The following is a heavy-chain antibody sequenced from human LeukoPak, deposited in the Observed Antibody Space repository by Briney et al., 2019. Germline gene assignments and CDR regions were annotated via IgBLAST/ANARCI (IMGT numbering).Heavy chain of an antibody. V-gene: IGHV4-4*07. CDR2: IYASGST. D-gene: IGHD4-11*01. Sequence: PSETLSLTCTVSGGSISSYYWNWIRQPAGKGLEWIGRIYASGSTNYNPSLKSRVTMSVDTSKNQFSLKLSSVTAADTAVYYCARAGDLTTYYYYYYMDVWGKGTTVTVSS. CDR1: GGSISSYY. CDR3: ARAGDLTTYYYYYYMDV. J-gene: IGHJ6*03.